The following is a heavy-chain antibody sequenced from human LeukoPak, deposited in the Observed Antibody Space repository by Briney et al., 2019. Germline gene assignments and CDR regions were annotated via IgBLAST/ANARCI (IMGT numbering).Heavy chain of an antibody. D-gene: IGHD2-2*01. V-gene: IGHV4-39*01. CDR3: ARAPRRNYCSSTSCYSYYYYGMDV. J-gene: IGHJ6*02. Sequence: PSETLSLTCIVSGGSISTTSYFWGWIRQPPGKGLEWIGSISYSGITNYNSSLKGRVTMSVDTSKNQFSLKLSSVTAADTAVYYCARAPRRNYCSSTSCYSYYYYGMDVWGQGTTVTVSS. CDR1: GGSISTTSYF. CDR2: ISYSGIT.